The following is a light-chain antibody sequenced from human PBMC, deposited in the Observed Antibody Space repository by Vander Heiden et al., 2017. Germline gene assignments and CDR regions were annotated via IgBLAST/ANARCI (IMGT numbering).Light chain of an antibody. CDR2: AAS. CDR1: QDIDIW. Sequence: DIQMTQSPSTLSASIGDRITITCRASQDIDIWLAWYQQKPGQAPKLLIYAASTPESGVPSRFSGSGSGTVFTLTIRSLQPDDSATYFCQQNDRYSHTFGQWTKVEI. J-gene: IGKJ1*01. CDR3: QQNDRYSHT. V-gene: IGKV1-5*03.